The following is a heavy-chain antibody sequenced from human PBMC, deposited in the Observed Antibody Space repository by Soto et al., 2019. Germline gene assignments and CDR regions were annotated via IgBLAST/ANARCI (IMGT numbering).Heavy chain of an antibody. CDR3: ATMLVVPAARSDY. Sequence: EVQLVESGGGLVKPGGSLRLSCAASGFTFSSYSMNWVRQAPGKGLDWVSSISSSSSYIYYADSVKGRFTISRDNAKNSLYLQMNSLRAEDTAVYYCATMLVVPAARSDYWGQGTLVTVSS. CDR2: ISSSSSYI. J-gene: IGHJ4*02. D-gene: IGHD2-2*01. CDR1: GFTFSSYS. V-gene: IGHV3-21*01.